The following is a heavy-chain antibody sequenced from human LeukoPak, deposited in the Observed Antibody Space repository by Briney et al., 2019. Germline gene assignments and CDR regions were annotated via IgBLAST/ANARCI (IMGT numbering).Heavy chain of an antibody. CDR1: GLTFAGHA. J-gene: IGHJ4*02. V-gene: IGHV3-49*04. D-gene: IGHD3-22*01. Sequence: PGGSLRLSCTASGLTFAGHAVSWVRQAPRKGLEWIGFIRNNASGGTTEYAASVKGRFVISRDDSKSIAYLQMNSLKREDTARYYCTISYDDGSLDEDFWGQGTQVIVSS. CDR3: TISYDDGSLDEDF. CDR2: IRNNASGGTT.